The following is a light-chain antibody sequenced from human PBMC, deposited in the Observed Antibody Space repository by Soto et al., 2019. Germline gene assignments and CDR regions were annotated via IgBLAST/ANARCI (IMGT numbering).Light chain of an antibody. Sequence: QSVLTQPPSVSGAPGQRVTISCTGSSSDIGAGYDVHWYQQLPGTAPKLLIYTNNNRPSGVPDRFSGSKSGTSASLAITGLHAEDEADYYCQSYDTSLGYVFGSGTKLTVL. CDR3: QSYDTSLGYV. V-gene: IGLV1-40*01. CDR1: SSDIGAGYD. J-gene: IGLJ1*01. CDR2: TNN.